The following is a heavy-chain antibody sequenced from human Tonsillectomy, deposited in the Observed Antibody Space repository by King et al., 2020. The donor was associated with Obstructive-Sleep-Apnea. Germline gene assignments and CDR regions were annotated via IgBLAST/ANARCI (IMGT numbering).Heavy chain of an antibody. D-gene: IGHD1-7*01. Sequence: VQLVESGGGVVQPGRSLRLSCAASGFTFRTYDMHWVRQAPGKGLEWIARTSYDGTKKDYVDSFRGRFTSSRDNYKNTLYLQMNSLRPEDTAMYYCARSSYRNSWDLPDYWGQGTLVIVSS. CDR3: ARSSYRNSWDLPDY. V-gene: IGHV3-30*04. J-gene: IGHJ4*02. CDR1: GFTFRTYD. CDR2: TSYDGTKK.